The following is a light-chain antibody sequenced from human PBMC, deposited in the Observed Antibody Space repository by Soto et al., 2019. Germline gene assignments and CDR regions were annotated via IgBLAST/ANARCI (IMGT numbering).Light chain of an antibody. V-gene: IGKV3-11*01. J-gene: IGKJ5*01. CDR1: QSVSSY. CDR2: DAS. Sequence: ELVLTQSPATLSLSPGERATLSCRASQSVSSYLAWYQQKPGQAPRLLIYDASNRATGIPARFSGSGSGTDCTLTISSLEPEDFAVYYCQQRSNWRGVTFGQGTRLEIK. CDR3: QQRSNWRGVT.